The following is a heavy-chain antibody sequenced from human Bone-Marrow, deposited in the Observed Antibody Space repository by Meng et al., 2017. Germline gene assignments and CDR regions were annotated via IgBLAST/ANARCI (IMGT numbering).Heavy chain of an antibody. CDR2: INHSGST. CDR3: ARVKLIRGKRGYFDL. Sequence: VRLRWWGAGLLKPSETLYLPCAVYGGSFSGYYWRWIRQPPGKGLEWIGEINHSGSTNYNPSLKSRVTISVDTSKNQFSLKLSSVTAADTAVYYCARVKLIRGKRGYFDLSGRGTLVTVSS. V-gene: IGHV4-34*01. CDR1: GGSFSGYY. J-gene: IGHJ2*01. D-gene: IGHD3-10*01.